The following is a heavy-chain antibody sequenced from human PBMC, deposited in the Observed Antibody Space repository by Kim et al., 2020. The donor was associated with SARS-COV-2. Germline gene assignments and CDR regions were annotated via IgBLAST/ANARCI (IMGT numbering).Heavy chain of an antibody. CDR1: GGSISSSSYY. CDR2: IYYSGST. CDR3: ARALYYYGSGSYEYWFDP. V-gene: IGHV4-39*07. J-gene: IGHJ5*02. D-gene: IGHD3-10*01. Sequence: SETLSLTCTVSGGSISSSSYYWGWIRQPPGKGLEWIGSIYYSGSTYYNPSLKSRVTISVDTSKNQFSLKLSSVTAADTAVYYCARALYYYGSGSYEYWFDPWGQGTLVTVSS.